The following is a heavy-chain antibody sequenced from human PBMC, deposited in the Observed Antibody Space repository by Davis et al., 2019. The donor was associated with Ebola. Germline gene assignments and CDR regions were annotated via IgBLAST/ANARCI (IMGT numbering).Heavy chain of an antibody. D-gene: IGHD2-2*01. CDR2: IKSKTDGGTT. V-gene: IGHV3-15*01. Sequence: GESLKISCAASGFTFPNAWMSWVRQAPGKGLEWVGRIKSKTDGGTTDYAAPVKGRFTISRDDSKNTLYLQMNSLKTEDSAVYYCTADVVPAATRGVYYYYYYMDVWGKGTTVTVSS. CDR3: TADVVPAATRGVYYYYYYMDV. J-gene: IGHJ6*03. CDR1: GFTFPNAW.